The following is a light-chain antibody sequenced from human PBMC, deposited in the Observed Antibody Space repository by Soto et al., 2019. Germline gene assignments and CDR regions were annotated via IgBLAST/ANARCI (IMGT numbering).Light chain of an antibody. CDR1: QGIRHY. CDR2: AAS. Sequence: AIQMTQSPSSLSASVGDRVTITCRASQGIRHYLGWYQQKPGKAPKLLIYAASSLQSGVPSRFSGSGSGTDFTLTISSLQPEDFATYYCLQDYYYPLTFGGGTKVEIK. J-gene: IGKJ4*01. V-gene: IGKV1-6*01. CDR3: LQDYYYPLT.